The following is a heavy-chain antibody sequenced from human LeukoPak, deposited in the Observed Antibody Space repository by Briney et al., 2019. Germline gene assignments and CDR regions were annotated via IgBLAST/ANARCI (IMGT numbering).Heavy chain of an antibody. Sequence: GGSLRLACVASGFTFSSYAMSWVRQAPGKGLEWVSAISISGGSTYYADSVKGRFTISRDNSKNTLSLQMNSLRAEDTAVYYCAKHVSNYGGIEYWAQGTLVTVSS. V-gene: IGHV3-23*01. D-gene: IGHD4-23*01. CDR2: ISISGGST. CDR1: GFTFSSYA. CDR3: AKHVSNYGGIEY. J-gene: IGHJ4*02.